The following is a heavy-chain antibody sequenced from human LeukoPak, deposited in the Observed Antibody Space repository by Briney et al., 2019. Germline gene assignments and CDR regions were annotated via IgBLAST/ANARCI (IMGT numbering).Heavy chain of an antibody. D-gene: IGHD3-16*01. V-gene: IGHV3-13*04. Sequence: GGSLRLFCTASGFTFSTYDMHWVRQVSGKSLEWVSGIGKAGDTYYLGSVRGRFTISRENAKNSVYLQMDSLRVGDTAVYYCARGAGDGFNPWGQGTLVIVSS. CDR1: GFTFSTYD. CDR2: IGKAGDT. CDR3: ARGAGDGFNP. J-gene: IGHJ5*02.